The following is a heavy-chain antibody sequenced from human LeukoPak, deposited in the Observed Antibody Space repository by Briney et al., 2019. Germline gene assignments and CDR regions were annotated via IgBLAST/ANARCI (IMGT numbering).Heavy chain of an antibody. Sequence: GGSLRLSCAASGFTLGYNYMTWVRQAPGKGLEWVAAIYNSGSTYYADSVKGRFTISRDNSKNTLYLQMNSLRAEDTAVYYCAKDAGAAAGTDGHWGQGTLVTVSS. CDR2: IYNSGST. D-gene: IGHD6-13*01. CDR1: GFTLGYNY. V-gene: IGHV3-66*01. J-gene: IGHJ1*01. CDR3: AKDAGAAAGTDGH.